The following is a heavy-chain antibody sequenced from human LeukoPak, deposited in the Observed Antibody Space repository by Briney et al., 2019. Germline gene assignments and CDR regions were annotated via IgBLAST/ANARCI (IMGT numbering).Heavy chain of an antibody. Sequence: GGSLRLSCAASRFTFSDYYMTRVRQAPGRGLEWVANIKEDGSEKNYVDSVKGRFTISRDNAKNSVYLLLNSLTPEDTAVYYCARDLRAGGTWSYGVYFDLWGRGTLVTVSS. D-gene: IGHD4-17*01. CDR3: ARDLRAGGTWSYGVYFDL. J-gene: IGHJ2*01. CDR1: RFTFSDYY. CDR2: IKEDGSEK. V-gene: IGHV3-7*01.